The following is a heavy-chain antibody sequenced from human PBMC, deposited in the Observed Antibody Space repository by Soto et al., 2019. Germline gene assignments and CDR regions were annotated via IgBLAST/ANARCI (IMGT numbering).Heavy chain of an antibody. V-gene: IGHV3-15*01. CDR3: TTDRGSSSWYDGYYYYMDV. J-gene: IGHJ6*03. CDR1: GFTFSNAW. D-gene: IGHD6-13*01. Sequence: GGSLRLSCAASGFTFSNAWMSWVRQAPGKGLEWVGRIKSKTDGGTTDYAAPVKGRFTISRDDSKNTLYLQMNSLKTEDTAVYYCTTDRGSSSWYDGYYYYMDVWGKGTTVTVSS. CDR2: IKSKTDGGTT.